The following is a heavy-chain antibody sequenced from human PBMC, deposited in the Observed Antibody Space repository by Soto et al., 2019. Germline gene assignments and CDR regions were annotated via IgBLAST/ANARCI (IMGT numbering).Heavy chain of an antibody. CDR3: ARNTQFITEPHSGAFDI. CDR1: GYTFTSYG. V-gene: IGHV1-18*01. J-gene: IGHJ3*02. D-gene: IGHD1-20*01. Sequence: ASVKVSCKASGYTFTSYGISWVRHAPGQGLEWMGWISAYNGNTNYAQKLQGRVTMTTDTSTSAAYMELRSLRSDDTAVYYCARNTQFITEPHSGAFDIWGQGTMVTVSS. CDR2: ISAYNGNT.